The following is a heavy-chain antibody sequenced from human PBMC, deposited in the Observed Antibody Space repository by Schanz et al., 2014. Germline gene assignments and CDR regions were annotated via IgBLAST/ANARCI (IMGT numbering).Heavy chain of an antibody. D-gene: IGHD3-22*01. CDR1: GGTFSSYT. Sequence: QVQLVQSGAEVKKPGSSVKVSCKASGGTFSSYTISWVRQAPGQGLEWMGWISAYNGNTNYAQKFQGRVTITADRSTSTAYMELRSLRSDDTAMYYCARDYYDSSGYYYCDYWGQGTLVIVSS. V-gene: IGHV1-69*08. CDR3: ARDYYDSSGYYYCDY. J-gene: IGHJ4*02. CDR2: ISAYNGNT.